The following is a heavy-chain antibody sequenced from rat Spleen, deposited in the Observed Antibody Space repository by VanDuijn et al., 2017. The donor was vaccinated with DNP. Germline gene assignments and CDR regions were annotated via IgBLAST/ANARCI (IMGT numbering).Heavy chain of an antibody. D-gene: IGHD1-3*01. CDR1: GFTFSDYN. Sequence: EVQLVESGGGSAQPGRSLKLSCAASGFTFSDYNMAWVRQAPKKGLEWVAAVSSDGSSTYYRDSVKGRFTITRNKAKHNLYLQMDSLRSEDTATDYCARPNFGSHYYVDYWGQGVMVTVSS. CDR3: ARPNFGSHYYVDY. J-gene: IGHJ2*01. CDR2: VSSDGSST. V-gene: IGHV5-7*01.